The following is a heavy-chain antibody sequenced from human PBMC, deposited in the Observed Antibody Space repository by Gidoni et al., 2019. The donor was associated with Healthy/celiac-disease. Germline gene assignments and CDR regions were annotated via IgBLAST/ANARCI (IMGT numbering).Heavy chain of an antibody. J-gene: IGHJ4*02. CDR1: GFTFSSYA. CDR2: ISGSGGGT. Sequence: EVQLLESGGGLVQPGGSLRLSCAASGFTFSSYAMSWVRQAPGKGLELVSAISGSGGGTDYADSVKGRFTISRDNSKNTLYLQMNSLRAEDTAVYYCAKRSSGYSSSWYPQCFDYWGQGTLVTVSS. D-gene: IGHD6-13*01. CDR3: AKRSSGYSSSWYPQCFDY. V-gene: IGHV3-23*01.